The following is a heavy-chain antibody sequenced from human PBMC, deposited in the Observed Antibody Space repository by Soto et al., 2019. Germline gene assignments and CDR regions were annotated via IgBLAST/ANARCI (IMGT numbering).Heavy chain of an antibody. CDR2: IYPGDSDT. D-gene: IGHD6-6*01. J-gene: IGHJ5*02. CDR3: PRQGSIANRRNWLDP. Sequence: PGESLKISCKASGYSFTNYWIAWVRQVPGKGLEWMGIIYPGDSDTRYSPSFQGQVTISADRSINTAYLRWSGLTASDTAIYYCPRQGSIANRRNWLDPWGQGTPGTVSS. V-gene: IGHV5-51*01. CDR1: GYSFTNYW.